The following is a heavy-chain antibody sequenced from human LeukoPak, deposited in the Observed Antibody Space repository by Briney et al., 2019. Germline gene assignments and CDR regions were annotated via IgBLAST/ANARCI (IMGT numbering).Heavy chain of an antibody. CDR1: GYTFTDLD. CDR2: VDPKSGGT. Sequence: ASVKVSCKVSGYTFTDLDMHWVPQAPGQGLEWMGWVDPKSGGTTYGQKFRGRVTMTRNTSISTVYMDLSSLRSGDKAFYYCASGKGSSWFDYWGQGTLVTVSS. CDR3: ASGKGSSWFDY. D-gene: IGHD6-13*01. V-gene: IGHV1-2*02. J-gene: IGHJ4*02.